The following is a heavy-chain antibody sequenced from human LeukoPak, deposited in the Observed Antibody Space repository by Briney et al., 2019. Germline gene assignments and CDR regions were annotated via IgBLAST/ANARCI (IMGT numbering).Heavy chain of an antibody. V-gene: IGHV4-31*03. CDR3: ASTNWNYEDY. Sequence: NPSETLSLTCTVSGGSISSGGYYWSWIRQHPGKGLEWIGYIYYSGSTYYNPSLKSRVTISVDTSKNQFSLKLSSVTAADTAVYYCASTNWNYEDYWGQGTLVTVSS. J-gene: IGHJ4*02. D-gene: IGHD1-7*01. CDR1: GGSISSGGYY. CDR2: IYYSGST.